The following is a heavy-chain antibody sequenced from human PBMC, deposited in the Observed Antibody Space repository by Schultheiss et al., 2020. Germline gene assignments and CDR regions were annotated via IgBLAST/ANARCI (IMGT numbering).Heavy chain of an antibody. V-gene: IGHV3-7*01. CDR3: ARVGAVGNPGSYYYYGMDV. CDR1: GFTFSSYW. Sequence: GGSLRLSCAASGFTFSSYWMSWVRQAPGKGLEWVANIKQDGSEKYYVDSVKGRFTICRDNAKNSLYLQMNSLRAEDTAVYYCARVGAVGNPGSYYYYGMDVWGQGTTVTVSS. J-gene: IGHJ6*02. CDR2: IKQDGSEK. D-gene: IGHD1-1*01.